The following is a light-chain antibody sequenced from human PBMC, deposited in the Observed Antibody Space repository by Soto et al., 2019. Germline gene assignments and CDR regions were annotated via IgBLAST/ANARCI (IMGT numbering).Light chain of an antibody. CDR2: DVT. V-gene: IGLV2-14*01. Sequence: QSVLTQPASVSGSPGQSITISCTGTSSDVGGSDYVSWYQQHPGKAPKLMIYDVTNRPSGVSNRFSGSKSGNTASLTISGLQAEDEADYYCSSYTSSSTLLFGGGTKLTVL. J-gene: IGLJ3*02. CDR1: SSDVGGSDY. CDR3: SSYTSSSTLL.